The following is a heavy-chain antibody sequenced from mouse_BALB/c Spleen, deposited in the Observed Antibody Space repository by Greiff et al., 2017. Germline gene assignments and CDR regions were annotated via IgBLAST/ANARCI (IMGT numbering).Heavy chain of an antibody. CDR1: GYSFTGYN. D-gene: IGHD1-1*01. CDR3: ARSGYYGSNWYFDV. CDR2: IDPYYGVT. V-gene: IGHV1-39*01. J-gene: IGHJ1*01. Sequence: VQLKESGPELEKPGASVKISCKASGYSFTGYNMNWVKQSNGKSLEWIGNIDPYYGVTSYNQKFKGKATLTVDKSSSTAYMQLKSLTSEDSAVYYCARSGYYGSNWYFDVWGAGTTVTVSS.